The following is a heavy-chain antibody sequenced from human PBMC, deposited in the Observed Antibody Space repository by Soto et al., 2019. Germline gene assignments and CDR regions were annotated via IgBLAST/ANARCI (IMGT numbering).Heavy chain of an antibody. Sequence: QVQLVQSGAEVKKPGSSVKVSCKASGGTFSSYAISWVRQAPGQGLEWMGGIIPIFGTANYAQKFQGRVTITADKSTSTAYMELSSLRSEDTAVYYCAIVFGIAARHEYYYYGMDVWGQGTTVTVSS. D-gene: IGHD6-6*01. J-gene: IGHJ6*02. CDR3: AIVFGIAARHEYYYYGMDV. V-gene: IGHV1-69*06. CDR1: GGTFSSYA. CDR2: IIPIFGTA.